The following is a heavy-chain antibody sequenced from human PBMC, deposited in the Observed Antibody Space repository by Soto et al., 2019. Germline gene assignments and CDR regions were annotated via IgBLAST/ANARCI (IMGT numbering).Heavy chain of an antibody. CDR3: ARNGWGMATVGM. J-gene: IGHJ4*02. D-gene: IGHD4-4*01. CDR1: GFTVSNNY. CDR2: IYSGGTT. Sequence: EVQLVESGGGLVQPGGSLRLSCAASGFTVSNNYMIWFRLPPGKGLEWVSLIYSGGTTYYADSVKGRFTISRDNSKSTLSLQLNRLRVEDTAVYYCARNGWGMATVGMWGPGTLVTVSS. V-gene: IGHV3-53*01.